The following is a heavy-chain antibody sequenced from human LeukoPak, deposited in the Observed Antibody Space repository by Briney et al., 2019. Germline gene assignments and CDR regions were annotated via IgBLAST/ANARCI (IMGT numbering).Heavy chain of an antibody. CDR1: GHTFTCYY. D-gene: IGHD2-15*01. J-gene: IGHJ3*02. CDR2: INPNSGGT. Sequence: ASVKVSCKASGHTFTCYYMHWVRQAPGQGLEWMGRINPNSGGTNYAQKFQGRVTMTRDTSIGTAYMELSRLRSDDTAIYYCATSMWVALAFDMWGQGTMVTVSS. V-gene: IGHV1-2*02. CDR3: ATSMWVALAFDM.